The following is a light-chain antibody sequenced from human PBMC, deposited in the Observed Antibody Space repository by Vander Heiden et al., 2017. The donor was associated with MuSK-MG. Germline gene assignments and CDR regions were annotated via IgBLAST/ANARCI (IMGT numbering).Light chain of an antibody. CDR3: NSYTSSSTHV. V-gene: IGLV2-14*01. CDR2: EVN. J-gene: IGLJ1*01. Sequence: QSALTQPASVSGSPGQSITISCIGTSRDVGGYYVVSWYQKHPGKAPKLMIYEVNNRPSGVSNRFSGSKSGNRASLTISGLQAEDEADDYCNSYTSSSTHVFGTGTKVTVL. CDR1: SRDVGGYYV.